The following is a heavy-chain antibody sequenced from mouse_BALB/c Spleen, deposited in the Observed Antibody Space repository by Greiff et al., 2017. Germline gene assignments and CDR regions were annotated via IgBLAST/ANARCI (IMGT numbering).Heavy chain of an antibody. CDR3: ARSGYRYDGTFSDY. CDR1: GFTFSSFG. J-gene: IGHJ2*01. Sequence: EVQLVESGGGLVQPGGSRKLSCAASGFTFSSFGMHWVRQAPEKGLEWVAYISSGSSTIYYADTVKGRFTISRDNPKNTLFLQMTSLRSEDKAMYYCARSGYRYDGTFSDYWGQGTTLTVSS. CDR2: ISSGSSTI. V-gene: IGHV5-17*02. D-gene: IGHD2-14*01.